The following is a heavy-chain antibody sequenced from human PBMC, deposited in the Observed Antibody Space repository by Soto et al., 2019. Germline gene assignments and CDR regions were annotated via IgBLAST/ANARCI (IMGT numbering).Heavy chain of an antibody. D-gene: IGHD3-10*01. CDR2: MNEDGGTT. CDR1: GFSFSSYW. Sequence: GGSLRLSCAASGFSFSSYWMHWVRQVPGKGLVWVARMNEDGGTTDYADSVKGRFTISGDNAKNALYLQMNSLRVEDTAVYYCASDLSGRADVWGQGTTVTVSS. CDR3: ASDLSGRADV. V-gene: IGHV3-74*01. J-gene: IGHJ6*02.